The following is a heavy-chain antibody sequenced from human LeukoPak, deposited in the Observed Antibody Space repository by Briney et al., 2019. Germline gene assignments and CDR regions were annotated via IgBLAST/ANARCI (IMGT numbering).Heavy chain of an antibody. Sequence: ASVKVSCKASGYTFNFYGISWVRQAPRQGLEWMGWISAYNGNTDYTQKLQGRVTMTTDTSTTTAYMELRSLRSDDTAVYYCARDRGEYYFDYWGQGTLVTVSS. CDR3: ARDRGEYYFDY. CDR1: GYTFNFYG. V-gene: IGHV1-18*01. D-gene: IGHD3-16*01. CDR2: ISAYNGNT. J-gene: IGHJ4*02.